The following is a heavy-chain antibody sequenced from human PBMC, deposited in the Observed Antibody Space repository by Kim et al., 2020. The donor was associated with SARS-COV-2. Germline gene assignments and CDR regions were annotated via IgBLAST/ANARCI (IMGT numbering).Heavy chain of an antibody. J-gene: IGHJ6*04. D-gene: IGHD2-2*01. Sequence: SETLSLTCTVPDGSISSTYYYWGWIRQPPGKGLEWIGSIYYSGCTYYNPSLKSRVTISVDTSKDQFSLKLSSVTAADTAVYYCARQGYCGSTSCYAPHVDVWGRGTTVTVSS. CDR3: ARQGYCGSTSCYAPHVDV. CDR2: IYYSGCT. V-gene: IGHV4-39*01. CDR1: DGSISSTYYY.